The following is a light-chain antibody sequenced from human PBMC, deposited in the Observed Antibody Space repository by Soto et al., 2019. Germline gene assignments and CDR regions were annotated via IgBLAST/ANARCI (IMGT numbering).Light chain of an antibody. CDR3: SSSTSSSTYV. CDR1: SSDIGAYAS. J-gene: IGLJ1*01. Sequence: QSALTQPASVSGSPGQSITISCTGTSSDIGAYASVSWYQQHPDKAPKLIIYSVSHRSSGVSDRFSGSKSGKTASLTISGLHTEDEADYYCSSSTSSSTYVFGTGTKLTVL. CDR2: SVS. V-gene: IGLV2-14*03.